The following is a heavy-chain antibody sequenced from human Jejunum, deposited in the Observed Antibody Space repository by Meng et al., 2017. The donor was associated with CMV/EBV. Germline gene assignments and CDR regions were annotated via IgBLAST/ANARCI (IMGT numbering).Heavy chain of an antibody. V-gene: IGHV1-18*01. D-gene: IGHD1-26*01. CDR1: GYTCTTYG. Sequence: AQLVQSWGEVKEPGDSLKVSCKASGYTCTTYGITWVRQAPGQGLEWIGWISAYNGNTNYAQTLQGRVTMTTDTSTSTAYMELRSLRSDDTAVYYCARVEVGITSGDYWGQGTLVTVSS. CDR3: ARVEVGITSGDY. J-gene: IGHJ4*02. CDR2: ISAYNGNT.